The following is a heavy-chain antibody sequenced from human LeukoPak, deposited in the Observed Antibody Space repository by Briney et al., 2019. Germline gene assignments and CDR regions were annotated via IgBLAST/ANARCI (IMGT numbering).Heavy chain of an antibody. V-gene: IGHV4-39*07. CDR1: GDSIGTGSYY. Sequence: SETLPLTCTVSGDSIGTGSYYWGWIRQSPGKGLEWIGSIYYSGSTYYNPSLKSRVTISLDTSKNQFSLKLSSVTAADTAVYYCARDYDYVWGSRNDAFDIWGQGTMVTVSS. J-gene: IGHJ3*02. CDR2: IYYSGST. CDR3: ARDYDYVWGSRNDAFDI. D-gene: IGHD3-16*01.